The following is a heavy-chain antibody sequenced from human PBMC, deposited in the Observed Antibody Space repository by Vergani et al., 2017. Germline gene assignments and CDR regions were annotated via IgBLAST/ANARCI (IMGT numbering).Heavy chain of an antibody. D-gene: IGHD6-19*01. J-gene: IGHJ1*01. CDR1: GGSMSSGSSY. CDR2: IHTSGNT. CDR3: TRHGRSGWAGYFQH. Sequence: QVQLQESGPGLVRPSQTLSLICTVSGGSMSSGSSYWSWIRQSAGKGLEWIGRIHTSGNTNYNPSLKSRLTISVDTSKNQFSLNLTSVTAADTAVYYCTRHGRSGWAGYFQHWGQGTLVTASS. V-gene: IGHV4-61*02.